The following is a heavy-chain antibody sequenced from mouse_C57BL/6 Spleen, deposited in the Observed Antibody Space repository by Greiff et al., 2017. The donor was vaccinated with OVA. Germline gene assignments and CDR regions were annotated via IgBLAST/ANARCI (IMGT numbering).Heavy chain of an antibody. CDR3: ERGEWDFGKFYGSSSSCDY. D-gene: IGHD1-1*01. Sequence: VQLQQSGAELVKPGASVKLSCKASGYTFTSYWMHWVKQRPGRGLEWIGRIDPNSGGTKYNEKFKSKATLTVDKPSSTAYMQLSSLTSEDSAVFYWERGEWDFGKFYGSSSSCDYWGQGTTLTVSS. CDR2: IDPNSGGT. V-gene: IGHV1-72*01. CDR1: GYTFTSYW. J-gene: IGHJ2*01.